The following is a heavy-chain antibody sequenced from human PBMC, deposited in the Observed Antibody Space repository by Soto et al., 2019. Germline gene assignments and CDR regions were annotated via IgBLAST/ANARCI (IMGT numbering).Heavy chain of an antibody. D-gene: IGHD3-16*01. V-gene: IGHV3-7*04. J-gene: IGHJ4*02. CDR2: IKQDGSDK. Sequence: EVQLVESGGGLVQPGGSLRLTCAASGFSLRGYWMSWVRQAPGKGLEWVANIKQDGSDKRYVDSVKGRFTISRDNAENSLYLQMNSLRAGDTAVYYCARGGGNFDQWGQGTLVTVSS. CDR3: ARGGGNFDQ. CDR1: GFSLRGYW.